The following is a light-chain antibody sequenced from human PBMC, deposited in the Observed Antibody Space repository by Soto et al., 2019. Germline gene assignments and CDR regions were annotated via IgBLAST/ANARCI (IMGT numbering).Light chain of an antibody. CDR2: GAS. Sequence: EIQMTQSPATLSVSEGERATLSWPASQSVSIDLAWYQQTPGQAPRLLIYGASSRATGIPDRFSGSGSGTDFTLTISRVEPEDFAVYYCQEYGSSQGTFREGTKVDI. CDR1: QSVSID. V-gene: IGKV3-20*01. J-gene: IGKJ1*01. CDR3: QEYGSSQGT.